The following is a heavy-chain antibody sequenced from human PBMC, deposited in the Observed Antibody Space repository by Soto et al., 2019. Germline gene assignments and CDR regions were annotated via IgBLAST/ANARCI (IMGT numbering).Heavy chain of an antibody. J-gene: IGHJ4*02. Sequence: SETLSLTCTVSGGSITHYYWTWIRQPPGKGLEWMGYIYYSGTTTNYNPSLKSRVTLSVDTSKNQFSLKLSSVTAADTAVYYCARLGGSYAVPHFDYWGQGTLVTVS. V-gene: IGHV4-59*08. CDR3: ARLGGSYAVPHFDY. CDR2: IYYSGTTT. D-gene: IGHD1-26*01. CDR1: GGSITHYY.